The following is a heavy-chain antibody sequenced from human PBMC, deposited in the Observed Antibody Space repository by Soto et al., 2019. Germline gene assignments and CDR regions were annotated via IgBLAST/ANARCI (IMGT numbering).Heavy chain of an antibody. D-gene: IGHD5-12*01. J-gene: IGHJ4*02. CDR3: ARGDGYFSDY. V-gene: IGHV4-59*01. CDR1: GGSIRTYY. Sequence: QVQLQESGPGLVKPSETLSLTCTVSGGSIRTYYWSWIRQPPGKGLEWIGYIYYSGSTNYNPSLKSRVTISVDTSKNQFSLKLNSVTAADTAVYYCARGDGYFSDYWGQGTLVTVSS. CDR2: IYYSGST.